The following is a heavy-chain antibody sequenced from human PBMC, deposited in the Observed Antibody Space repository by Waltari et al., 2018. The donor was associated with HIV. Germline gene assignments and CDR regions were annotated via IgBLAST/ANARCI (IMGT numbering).Heavy chain of an antibody. J-gene: IGHJ5*02. Sequence: QVQLVQSGAEVKKPGSSVKVSCKASGGTFSSYAISWVRQAPGQGLEWMGRIIPILGIANYAQKFQGRVTITADKSTSTAYMELSSLRSEDTAVYYCARGHRGQLVTSWFDPWGQGTLVTVSS. CDR2: IIPILGIA. CDR3: ARGHRGQLVTSWFDP. CDR1: GGTFSSYA. V-gene: IGHV1-69*04. D-gene: IGHD6-6*01.